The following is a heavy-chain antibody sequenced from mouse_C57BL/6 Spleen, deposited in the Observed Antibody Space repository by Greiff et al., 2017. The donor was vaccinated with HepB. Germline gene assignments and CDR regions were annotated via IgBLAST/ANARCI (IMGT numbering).Heavy chain of an antibody. D-gene: IGHD1-1*01. Sequence: VNVVESGPELVKPGASVKLSCKASGYTFTSYDINWVKQRPGQGLEWIGWIYPRDGSTKYNEKFKGKATLTVDTSSSTAYMELHSLTSEDSAVYFCAREGIYYYGSWAYWGQGTLVTVSA. V-gene: IGHV1-85*01. J-gene: IGHJ3*01. CDR3: AREGIYYYGSWAY. CDR1: GYTFTSYD. CDR2: IYPRDGST.